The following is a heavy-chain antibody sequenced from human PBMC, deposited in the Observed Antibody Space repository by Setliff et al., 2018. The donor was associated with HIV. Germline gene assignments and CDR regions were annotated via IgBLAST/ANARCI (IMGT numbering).Heavy chain of an antibody. CDR1: GGSISSRNW. V-gene: IGHV4-4*02. Sequence: SETLSLTCAVSGGSISSRNWWSWVRQPPGKGLEWIGEIYHSGSTNYNPSLKSRVTISVDKSKNQFSLKLNSVTAADTAVYYCGGNGYYSIDYWGQGTLVTVSS. CDR3: GGNGYYSIDY. CDR2: IYHSGST. J-gene: IGHJ4*02. D-gene: IGHD3-22*01.